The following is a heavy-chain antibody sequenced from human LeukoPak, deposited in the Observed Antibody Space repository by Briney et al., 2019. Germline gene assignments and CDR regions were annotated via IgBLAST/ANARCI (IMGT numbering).Heavy chain of an antibody. Sequence: SETLSLTCTVSGASISSYYCHWIRQSPGKGLEWIGSIYDMGGTQNNPSLRSRVPMSVDTSKNQFSLKLRSVTAADTAIYYCARERNYYHALDVWGQGTTVTVSS. CDR3: ARERNYYHALDV. CDR2: IYDMGGT. V-gene: IGHV4-59*12. J-gene: IGHJ6*02. CDR1: GASISSYY.